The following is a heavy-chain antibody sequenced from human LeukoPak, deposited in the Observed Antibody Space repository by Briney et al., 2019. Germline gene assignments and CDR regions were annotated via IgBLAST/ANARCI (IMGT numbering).Heavy chain of an antibody. CDR1: GFTFSSYS. D-gene: IGHD2-2*01. CDR2: ISSSSSYI. CDR3: ARVVSCSSTSCQYYFDY. Sequence: PGGSLRLSCAASGFTFSSYSMNWVRQAPGKGLEWVSSISSSSSYIYYADSVKGRFTISRDNAKNSLYLQMNSLRAEDTAVYYCARVVSCSSTSCQYYFDYWGQGTLVTVSS. J-gene: IGHJ4*02. V-gene: IGHV3-21*01.